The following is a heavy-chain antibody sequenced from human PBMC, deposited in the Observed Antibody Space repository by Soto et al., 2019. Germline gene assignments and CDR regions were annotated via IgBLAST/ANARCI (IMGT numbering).Heavy chain of an antibody. D-gene: IGHD6-6*01. Sequence: SVKVSCKASGGTFRSYAISWVRQAPGQGLEGMGGIIPIFGTANYAQKFQGRVTITADKSTSTAYMELSSLRSEDTAVYYCATRFQYSSSKYYYYYGMDVWGQGTTVTVSS. V-gene: IGHV1-69*06. CDR1: GGTFRSYA. CDR2: IIPIFGTA. J-gene: IGHJ6*02. CDR3: ATRFQYSSSKYYYYYGMDV.